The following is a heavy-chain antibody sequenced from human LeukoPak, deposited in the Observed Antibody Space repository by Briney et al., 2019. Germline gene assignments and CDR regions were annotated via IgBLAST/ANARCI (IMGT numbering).Heavy chain of an antibody. CDR3: AKDLRFGDSPGNRFDY. Sequence: PGGSLRLSCAASGFTFTGYAMTWVRQAPRKGLEWVSAISGSGGGTYYADSVKGRFTTSRDNSKNTLYLQMNSLRAEDTAVYYCAKDLRFGDSPGNRFDYWGQGTLVTVSS. CDR1: GFTFTGYA. J-gene: IGHJ4*02. D-gene: IGHD3-10*01. CDR2: ISGSGGGT. V-gene: IGHV3-23*01.